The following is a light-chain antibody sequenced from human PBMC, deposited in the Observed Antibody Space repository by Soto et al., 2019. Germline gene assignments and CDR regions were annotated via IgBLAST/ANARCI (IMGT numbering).Light chain of an antibody. Sequence: DIQMTQSPSTVSASVGDRVTITCRASQNINTWLAWYQQKPGKAPKLLILKASSLESGVPSRFSGSGSGTDFTLTISRLEPEDFAVYYCQQYGTSPTWTFGQGTKVDI. CDR2: KAS. J-gene: IGKJ1*01. CDR3: QQYGTSPTWT. CDR1: QNINTW. V-gene: IGKV1-5*03.